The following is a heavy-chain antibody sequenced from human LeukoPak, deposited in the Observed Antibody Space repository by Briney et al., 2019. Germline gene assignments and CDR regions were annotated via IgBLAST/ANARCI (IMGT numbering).Heavy chain of an antibody. CDR1: GYTFTSYA. Sequence: ASVKVSCKASGYTFTSYAMNWVRQAPGQGLEWKGWINTNTGNPTYAQGFTGRFVFSLDTSVSTAYLQISSLKAEDTAVYYCARGSSNYYYYGMDVWGQGTTVTVSS. CDR3: ARGSSNYYYYGMDV. J-gene: IGHJ6*02. V-gene: IGHV7-4-1*02. CDR2: INTNTGNP. D-gene: IGHD6-6*01.